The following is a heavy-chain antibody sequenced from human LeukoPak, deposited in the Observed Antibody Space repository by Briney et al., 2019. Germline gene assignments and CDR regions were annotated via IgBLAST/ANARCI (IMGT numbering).Heavy chain of an antibody. CDR3: VRGSDYYDSSGATY. V-gene: IGHV7-4-1*02. Sequence: ASVKVSCKASGYTFINYAMNWVRQAPGQGLEWMGWINTNTGNPTYAQGFTGRFVFSLDTSVSTAYLQISSLKAEDTAVYYCVRGSDYYDSSGATYWGQGTLVTVSS. CDR1: GYTFINYA. J-gene: IGHJ4*02. CDR2: INTNTGNP. D-gene: IGHD3-22*01.